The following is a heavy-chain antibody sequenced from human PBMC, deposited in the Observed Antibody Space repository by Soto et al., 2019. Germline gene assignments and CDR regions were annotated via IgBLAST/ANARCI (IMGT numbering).Heavy chain of an antibody. CDR3: ASRYCSGGSCYLDAFDI. D-gene: IGHD2-15*01. Sequence: PSETLSLTCTVSGGSISSYYWSWIRQPPGKGLEWIGYIYYSGSTNYNPSLKSRVTISVDTSKNQFSLKLSFVTAADTAVYYCASRYCSGGSCYLDAFDIWGQGTMVTVSS. J-gene: IGHJ3*02. V-gene: IGHV4-59*01. CDR1: GGSISSYY. CDR2: IYYSGST.